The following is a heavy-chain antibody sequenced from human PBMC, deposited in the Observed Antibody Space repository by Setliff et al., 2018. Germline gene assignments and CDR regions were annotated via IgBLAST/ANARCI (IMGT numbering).Heavy chain of an antibody. V-gene: IGHV3-7*01. CDR2: ITHDGSKT. J-gene: IGHJ6*02. CDR3: TRDQDYYGMDV. CDR1: GFTFNTYW. Sequence: GGSLRLSCAGSGFTFNTYWMTWVRQAPGKGLEWVASITHDGSKTYILDSVKGRFTTSRDNTKNSLYLQMNGLRGEDTAVYHCTRDQDYYGMDVWGQGTTVTVSS.